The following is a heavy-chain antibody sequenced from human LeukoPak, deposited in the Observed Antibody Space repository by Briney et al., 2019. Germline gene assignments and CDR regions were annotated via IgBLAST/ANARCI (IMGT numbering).Heavy chain of an antibody. CDR3: ARGGPAALGMSNFDY. CDR2: ISSSSSYI. D-gene: IGHD2-2*01. Sequence: GGSLRLSCAASGFTFSSYSMNWVRQAPGKGLEWVSSISSSSSYIYYADSIKGRFTISRDNAKNSLYLQMNSLRAEDTAVYYCARGGPAALGMSNFDYWGQGTLVTVSS. V-gene: IGHV3-21*01. J-gene: IGHJ4*02. CDR1: GFTFSSYS.